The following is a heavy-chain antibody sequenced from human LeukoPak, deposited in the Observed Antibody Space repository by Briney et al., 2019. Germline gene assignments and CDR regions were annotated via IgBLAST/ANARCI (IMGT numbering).Heavy chain of an antibody. V-gene: IGHV3-23*01. CDR2: ISGSGGIT. Sequence: QPGGSLRLSCAASGFTFSSYAMTWVRQAPGKGLEWVSAISGSGGITYYADSVKGRFTISRDNSKSTLYLQMNSLRAEDTALYYCAKDRIGSGTYYYFGYWGQGTLVTVSS. CDR3: AKDRIGSGTYYYFGY. D-gene: IGHD3-10*01. CDR1: GFTFSSYA. J-gene: IGHJ4*02.